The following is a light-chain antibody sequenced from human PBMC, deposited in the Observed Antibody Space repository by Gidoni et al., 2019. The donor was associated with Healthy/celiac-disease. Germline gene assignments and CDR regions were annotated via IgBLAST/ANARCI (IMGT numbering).Light chain of an antibody. V-gene: IGKV1-39*01. CDR2: AAS. CDR1: QSISSY. CDR3: QQSYSTPWT. Sequence: IQMTQSLSSLSASVGERVTITCRASQSISSYLHWYQQKPGKVPKLLIYAASSLQSGVPSRFSGSGSGTDFTLTISSLQPEDFATYYCQQSYSTPWTFGQGTKVEIK. J-gene: IGKJ1*01.